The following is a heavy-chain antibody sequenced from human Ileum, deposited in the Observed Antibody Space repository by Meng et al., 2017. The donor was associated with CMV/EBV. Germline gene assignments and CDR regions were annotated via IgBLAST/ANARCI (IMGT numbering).Heavy chain of an antibody. D-gene: IGHD6-13*01. V-gene: IGHV3-64*02. CDR2: IGPNWVYT. Sequence: GEALKIPWVSSGFIFRNYAQHWGRQAPGEGLEYGSAIGPNWVYTKYAGSVRGRFTISRDNSKNTIYLQMGSLGADEMAVYYCARPHVAAPAHSYEYWGQGTLVTVSS. J-gene: IGHJ4*02. CDR3: ARPHVAAPAHSYEY. CDR1: GFIFRNYA.